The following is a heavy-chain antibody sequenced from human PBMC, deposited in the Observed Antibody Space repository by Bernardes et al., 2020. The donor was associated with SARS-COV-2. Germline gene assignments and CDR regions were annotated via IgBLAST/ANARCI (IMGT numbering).Heavy chain of an antibody. CDR1: GYIFTTYW. D-gene: IGHD3-22*01. V-gene: IGHV5-51*01. CDR2: IHPSDSDT. CDR3: ARHLYYYGSTD. Sequence: GESLKISCKGSGYIFTTYWIGWVRQTPGKGLEWMGMIHPSDSDTRYSPSFQGQVTISADKSISAAYLQWSSLEASDTAVYYCARHLYYYGSTDWGQGTLVTVSS. J-gene: IGHJ4*02.